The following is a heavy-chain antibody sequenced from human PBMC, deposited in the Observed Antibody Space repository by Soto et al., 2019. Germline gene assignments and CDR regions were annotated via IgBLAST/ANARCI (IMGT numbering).Heavy chain of an antibody. D-gene: IGHD6-19*01. V-gene: IGHV1-24*01. Sequence: ASVKVSCTVSGYTLTELSMHWVRQAPGKGLEWMGGFDPEDGETIYAQKFQGRVTMTEDTSTDTAYMELSSLRSEDTAVYYCATEGIAVAGTSWFDPWGQGTLVTVSS. CDR2: FDPEDGET. CDR1: GYTLTELS. J-gene: IGHJ5*02. CDR3: ATEGIAVAGTSWFDP.